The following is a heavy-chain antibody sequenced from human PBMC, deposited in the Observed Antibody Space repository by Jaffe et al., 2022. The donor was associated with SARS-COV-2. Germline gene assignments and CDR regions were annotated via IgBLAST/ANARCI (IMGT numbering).Heavy chain of an antibody. CDR2: INSDGSST. J-gene: IGHJ5*02. CDR1: GFTFSHYW. Sequence: EVQLVESGGGLVQPGGSLRLSCAASGFTFSHYWMHWVRQAPGKGLEWVSRINSDGSSTSYADSVKGRFTISRDNAKNTLFLQMNSLRAEDTAVFYCARGPGAWFDPWGQGTLVTVSS. CDR3: ARGPGAWFDP. V-gene: IGHV3-74*01.